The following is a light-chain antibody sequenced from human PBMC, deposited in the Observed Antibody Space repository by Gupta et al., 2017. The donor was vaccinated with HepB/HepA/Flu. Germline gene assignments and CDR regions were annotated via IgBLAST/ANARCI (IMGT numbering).Light chain of an antibody. V-gene: IGLV1-44*01. CDR3: VSWDDALSGWV. CDR1: DSNIGSNT. CDR2: RND. J-gene: IGLJ3*02. Sequence: SVLTQPPSASANPGPRVTISCSGSDSNIGSNTVSWFQQLTGTAPKLLIYRNDQRPPGVPDRFSGSKSGTSASLSISGLQSEDEADYHCVSWDDALSGWVFGGGTKLTVL.